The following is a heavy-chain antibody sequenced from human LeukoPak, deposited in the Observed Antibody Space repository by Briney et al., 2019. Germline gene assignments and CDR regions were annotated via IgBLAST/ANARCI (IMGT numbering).Heavy chain of an antibody. CDR1: GGSISSSSYY. D-gene: IGHD3-3*01. CDR2: IYYSGST. V-gene: IGHV4-39*01. Sequence: SETLSLTCTVSGGSISSSSYYWGWIRQPPGKGLEWIGSIYYSGSTYYNPSLKSRVTISVDTSKNQFSLKLSSVTAADTAVYYCARRTIFGVVIRDYWGQGTLVTVSS. CDR3: ARRTIFGVVIRDY. J-gene: IGHJ4*02.